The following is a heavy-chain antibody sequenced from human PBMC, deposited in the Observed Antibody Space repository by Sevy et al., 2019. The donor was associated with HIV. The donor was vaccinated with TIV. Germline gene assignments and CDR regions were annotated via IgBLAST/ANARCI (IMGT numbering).Heavy chain of an antibody. CDR1: GYSISSGYY. V-gene: IGHV4-38-2*02. J-gene: IGHJ4*02. CDR3: ARLYEGSGSSTDY. Sequence: SETLSLTCTVSGYSISSGYYWGWIRQPPGKGLEWIGSIYHSGSTYYNPSLKSRVTISVDTSKNQFSLKLSSVTAADTAVYYCARLYEGSGSSTDYWGQGTLVTVSS. D-gene: IGHD3-10*01. CDR2: IYHSGST.